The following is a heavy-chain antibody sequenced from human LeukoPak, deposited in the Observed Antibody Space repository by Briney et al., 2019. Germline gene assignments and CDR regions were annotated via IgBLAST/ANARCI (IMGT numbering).Heavy chain of an antibody. CDR1: GGSVSSSNYY. J-gene: IGHJ4*02. CDR3: ARSPPGYYYDSSGYYYFDY. CDR2: IYYSGST. V-gene: IGHV4-61*01. Sequence: SETLSLTCTVSGGSVSSSNYYWSWIRQPPGKGLEWIGYIYYSGSTNYNPSLKSRVTISVETSNNQFSLKLSSMTAADTAVYYCARSPPGYYYDSSGYYYFDYWGQGTLVTVSS. D-gene: IGHD3-22*01.